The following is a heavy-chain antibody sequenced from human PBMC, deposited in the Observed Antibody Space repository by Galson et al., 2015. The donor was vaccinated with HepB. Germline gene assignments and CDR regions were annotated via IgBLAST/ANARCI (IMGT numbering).Heavy chain of an antibody. CDR2: ISYDGSNK. CDR1: GFTFSSYA. V-gene: IGHV3-30*04. D-gene: IGHD6-19*01. J-gene: IGHJ6*02. Sequence: SLRLSCAASGFTFSSYAMHWVRQAPGKGLEWVAVISYDGSNKYYADSVKGRFTISRDNSKNTLYLQMNSLRAEDTAVYYCARVMSGSGWFYYYYGMDVWGQGTTVTVSS. CDR3: ARVMSGSGWFYYYYGMDV.